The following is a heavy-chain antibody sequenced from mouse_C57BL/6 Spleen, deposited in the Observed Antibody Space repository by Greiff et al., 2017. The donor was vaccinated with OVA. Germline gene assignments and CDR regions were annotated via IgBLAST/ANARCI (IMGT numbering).Heavy chain of an antibody. CDR3: ARGTITTVVAQRFAY. J-gene: IGHJ3*01. Sequence: QVQLKQPGAELVMPGASVKLSCKASGYTFTSYWMPWVKQRPGQGLEWIGEIDPSDSYTNYNKKLKGKSTLTVDKSSSTAYMQLSSLTSEDSAVYYCARGTITTVVAQRFAYWGQGTLVTVSA. CDR1: GYTFTSYW. CDR2: IDPSDSYT. V-gene: IGHV1-69*01. D-gene: IGHD1-1*01.